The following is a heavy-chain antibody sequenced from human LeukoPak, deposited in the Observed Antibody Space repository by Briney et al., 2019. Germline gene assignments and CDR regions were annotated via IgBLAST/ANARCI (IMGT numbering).Heavy chain of an antibody. CDR2: ISNSGSTI. J-gene: IGHJ4*02. Sequence: HPGGSLRLSCAASGFTFSSYEMNWVRQAPGKGLEWVSYISNSGSTIYYADSVKGRFTISRDNAKNSLYLQMNSLRAEDTAVYFCARLERYGDSPFDYWGPGTLVTVSS. CDR3: ARLERYGDSPFDY. V-gene: IGHV3-48*03. CDR1: GFTFSSYE. D-gene: IGHD4-17*01.